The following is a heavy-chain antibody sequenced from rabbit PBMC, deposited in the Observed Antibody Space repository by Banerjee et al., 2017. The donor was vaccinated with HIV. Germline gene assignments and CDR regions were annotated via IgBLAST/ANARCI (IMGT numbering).Heavy chain of an antibody. CDR1: GFSFSDKYV. CDR2: INTSSGNT. J-gene: IGHJ4*01. D-gene: IGHD1-1*01. CDR3: ARDLAAVIGWNFNL. Sequence: QSLEESGGDLVQPGASLTLTCTASGFSFSDKYVMCWVRQAPGKGLEWIACINTSSGNTVYATWAKGRFTISKASWTTVTLQMTSLTAADTASYFCARDLAAVIGWNFNLWGPGTLVTVS. V-gene: IGHV1S40*01.